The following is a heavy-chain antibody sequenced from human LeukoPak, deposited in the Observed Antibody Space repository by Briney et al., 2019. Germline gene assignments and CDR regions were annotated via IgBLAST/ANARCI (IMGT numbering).Heavy chain of an antibody. CDR3: APRGDIEHSYGYGKWFDP. J-gene: IGHJ5*02. CDR1: GGSFSGYY. CDR2: INNSGST. V-gene: IGHV4-34*01. D-gene: IGHD5-18*01. Sequence: SETLSLTCAVYGGSFSGYYWSWIRQPPGKGLEWIGEINNSGSTNYNAPLKSRVTISVDTSKNQFSLRLRSVTAADTAMYYCAPRGDIEHSYGYGKWFDPWGQGTRVTVSS.